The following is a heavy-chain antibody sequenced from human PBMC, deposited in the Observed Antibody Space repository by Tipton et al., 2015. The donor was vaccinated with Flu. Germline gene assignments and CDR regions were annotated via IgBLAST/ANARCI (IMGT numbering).Heavy chain of an antibody. V-gene: IGHV3-66*02. CDR2: IYRGGTT. J-gene: IGHJ3*02. CDR1: GFAFDDYA. CDR3: ATLGNSGTDGFDI. Sequence: SLRLSCAASGFAFDDYAMHWVRQGPGKGLEWVSVIYRGGTTYVADSVKGRCTISRDNSKNTRYLQWNSLTTEDTAVYYCATLGNSGTDGFDIWGQGTMVTISS. D-gene: IGHD5-12*01.